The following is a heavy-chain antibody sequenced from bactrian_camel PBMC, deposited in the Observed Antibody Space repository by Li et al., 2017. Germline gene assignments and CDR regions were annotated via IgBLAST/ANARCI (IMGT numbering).Heavy chain of an antibody. CDR2: IHLSGTMP. V-gene: IGHV3S53*01. CDR1: IDTESINC. Sequence: HVQLVESGGGSVQAGGSLRVSCAAAIDTESINCMGWYRQAPGKEREGVAAIHLSGTMPYYTDSVKGRFSITQVDGRKAFDLEMNNLKPEDTAMYYCATAPLRFGTTVGSLGSTPEKMHAWGQGTQVTVS. J-gene: IGHJ4*01. CDR3: ATAPLRFGTTVGSLGSTPEKMHA. D-gene: IGHD6*01.